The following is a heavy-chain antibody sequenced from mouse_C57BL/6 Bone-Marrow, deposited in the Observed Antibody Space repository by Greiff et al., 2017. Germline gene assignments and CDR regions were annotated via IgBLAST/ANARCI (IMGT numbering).Heavy chain of an antibody. CDR2: IDPSDSET. J-gene: IGHJ4*01. CDR3: AKELRSNYYAMDY. D-gene: IGHD1-1*01. V-gene: IGHV1-74*01. CDR1: GYSFTSYW. Sequence: VQLQQSGPQLVRPGASVKISCKASGYSFTSYWMHWVKQRPGQGLEWIGMIDPSDSETRFNQKFKDKATLTVDNSSSTAYMQLSSPTSEDSAVYYCAKELRSNYYAMDYWGQGTSVTVSS.